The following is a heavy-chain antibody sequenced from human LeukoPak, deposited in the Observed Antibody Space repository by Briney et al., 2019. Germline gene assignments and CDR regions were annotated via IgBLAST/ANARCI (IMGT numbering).Heavy chain of an antibody. CDR1: GYTFTGYY. V-gene: IGHV1-2*06. CDR3: ARGSGYCSGGSCYSSPYYYYYGMDV. Sequence: ASVKVSCKASGYTFTGYYVHWVRQAPGQGLEWMGRINPNSGDTNYAQKFQGRVTMTRDTSISTAYMELSRLRSEDTAVYYCARGSGYCSGGSCYSSPYYYYYGMDVWGQGTTVTVSS. D-gene: IGHD2-15*01. J-gene: IGHJ6*02. CDR2: INPNSGDT.